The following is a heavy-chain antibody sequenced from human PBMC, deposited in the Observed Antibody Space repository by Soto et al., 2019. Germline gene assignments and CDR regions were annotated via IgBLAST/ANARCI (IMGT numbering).Heavy chain of an antibody. D-gene: IGHD6-19*01. V-gene: IGHV4-59*01. Sequence: SETLSLTCIVSGGSISTYYWSWIRQPPGRGLEWIGYVSYSGSTNYNPSLRSRVTISVDTSKNQFSLKLNSVTAADTAVYYCARAHSSGWDNWFDPWGQGTLVTVSS. J-gene: IGHJ5*02. CDR3: ARAHSSGWDNWFDP. CDR2: VSYSGST. CDR1: GGSISTYY.